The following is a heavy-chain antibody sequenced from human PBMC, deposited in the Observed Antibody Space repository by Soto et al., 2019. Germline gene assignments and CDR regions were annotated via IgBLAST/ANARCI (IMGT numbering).Heavy chain of an antibody. J-gene: IGHJ4*02. CDR2: ISAGGVDT. CDR1: GFVFSDYA. Sequence: GGSLRLSCVASGFVFSDYAMSWVRQAPGKGLEWVSAISAGGVDTYYADSVKGRFTVSRANSKNTLYLQMNSLRAEDTAIYYCANVPIWCGGSSCYTEGFDSWGQGTLVTVSS. D-gene: IGHD3-3*01. V-gene: IGHV3-23*01. CDR3: ANVPIWCGGSSCYTEGFDS.